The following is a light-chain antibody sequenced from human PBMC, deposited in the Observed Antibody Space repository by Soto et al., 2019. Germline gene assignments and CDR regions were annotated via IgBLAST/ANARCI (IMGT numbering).Light chain of an antibody. CDR1: QTISSW. CDR2: KAS. Sequence: DIQITESPSTLXAXXXXGXXXICGASQTISSWLAWYQQKGGQAPKLLISKASILDSGVPSRFSGSGSGTEFNLTISSLQPEDFATYYCQQYNSFIWTFGQGTKVDIK. J-gene: IGKJ1*01. CDR3: QQYNSFIWT. V-gene: IGKV1-5*03.